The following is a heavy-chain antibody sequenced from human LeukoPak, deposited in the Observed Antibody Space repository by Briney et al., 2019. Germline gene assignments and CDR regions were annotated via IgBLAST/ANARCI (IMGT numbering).Heavy chain of an antibody. D-gene: IGHD3-22*01. CDR2: ISYDGSNK. J-gene: IGHJ4*02. Sequence: PGGSLRLSCAASGFTFNKYGMHWVRQAPGKGLEWVAVISYDGSNKYYGDSVKGRITISRDNSRNTLYLQMNSLRPEDTAVYYCAVAYSTSGYYPVDYWGQGTLVTVSS. CDR3: AVAYSTSGYYPVDY. V-gene: IGHV3-30*03. CDR1: GFTFNKYG.